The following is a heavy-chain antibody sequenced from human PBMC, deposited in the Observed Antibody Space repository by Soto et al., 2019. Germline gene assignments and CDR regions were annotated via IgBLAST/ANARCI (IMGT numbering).Heavy chain of an antibody. V-gene: IGHV1-2*02. CDR2: INPNSGGT. CDR1: GYTCTGYY. J-gene: IGHJ4*02. D-gene: IGHD2-2*01. Sequence: GASVKVSCKASGYTCTGYYMHWVLQAPGQGLEWMGWINPNSGGTNYAQKFQGRVTMTRDTSISTAYMELSRLRSDDTAVYYCAREGGSGSIVVVPAASDYWGQGTLVTVSS. CDR3: AREGGSGSIVVVPAASDY.